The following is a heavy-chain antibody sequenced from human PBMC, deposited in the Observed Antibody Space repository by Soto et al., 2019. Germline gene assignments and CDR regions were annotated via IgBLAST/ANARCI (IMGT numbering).Heavy chain of an antibody. V-gene: IGHV3-33*01. CDR2: IWYDGSNK. D-gene: IGHD6-19*01. CDR1: GFTFSSYG. CDR3: ARGGSGWYIYGMDV. Sequence: GGSLRLSCAASGFTFSSYGMHWVRQAPGKGLEWVAVIWYDGSNKYYADSVKGRFTISRDNSKNTLYLQMNSLRAEDTAVYYCARGGSGWYIYGMDVWGQGTTVTVSS. J-gene: IGHJ6*02.